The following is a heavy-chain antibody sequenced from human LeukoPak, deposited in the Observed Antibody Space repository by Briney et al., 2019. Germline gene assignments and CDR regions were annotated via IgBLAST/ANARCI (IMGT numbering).Heavy chain of an antibody. CDR1: AFTFSNYW. V-gene: IGHV3-7*01. CDR2: IKEDGSEI. CDR3: ARDRGYSTFDY. J-gene: IGHJ4*02. D-gene: IGHD4-23*01. Sequence: GGSLRLSCAASAFTFSNYWMSWVRQAPGKGLEWVANIKEDGSEINYVDSVKGRFTISRDNAKNSLYLQMSSLRVDDTAVYYCARDRGYSTFDYWGQGTLVTVSS.